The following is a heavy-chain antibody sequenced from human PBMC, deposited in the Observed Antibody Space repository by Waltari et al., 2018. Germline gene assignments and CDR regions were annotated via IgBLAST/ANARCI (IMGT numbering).Heavy chain of an antibody. Sequence: EVQLVESGGGLVQPGGSLRLSCAASGFTFSSYWMHWVRQAPGKGLVWVSRINRDGSSTSYADSVKGRFTISRDNAKNTLYRQMNSLRAEDTAVYYCAREGFSPGDYWGQGTLVTVSS. CDR3: AREGFSPGDY. CDR1: GFTFSSYW. J-gene: IGHJ4*02. CDR2: INRDGSST. V-gene: IGHV3-74*01.